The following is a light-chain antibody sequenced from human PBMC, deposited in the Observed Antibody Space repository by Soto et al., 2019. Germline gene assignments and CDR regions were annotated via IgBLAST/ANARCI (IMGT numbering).Light chain of an antibody. CDR1: QNISTY. CDR3: QQSYSSLPLT. CDR2: AAS. V-gene: IGKV1-39*01. Sequence: DIQMTQSPSSLSASVGDRVTITCRASQNISTYLNWYQHKPGKAPNLLIYAASNLQSGVPSRFSGSGSGTDFTLTISSLQPEDFAIYYCQQSYSSLPLTFGGGTKVDIK. J-gene: IGKJ4*01.